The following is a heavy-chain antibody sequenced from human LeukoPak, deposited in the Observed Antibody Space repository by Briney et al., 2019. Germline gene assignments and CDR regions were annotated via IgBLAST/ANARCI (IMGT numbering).Heavy chain of an antibody. CDR1: GGTFSSYA. CDR2: IIPILGIA. J-gene: IGHJ5*02. V-gene: IGHV1-69*04. CDR3: ASSAMVTGWFDP. D-gene: IGHD5-18*01. Sequence: SVKVSCKASGGTFSSYAISWVRQAPGQGLEWMGRIIPILGIANYAQKFQGRVTITADKSTSTAYMELSSLRSEDTAVYYCASSAMVTGWFDPWGQGTLVTVSS.